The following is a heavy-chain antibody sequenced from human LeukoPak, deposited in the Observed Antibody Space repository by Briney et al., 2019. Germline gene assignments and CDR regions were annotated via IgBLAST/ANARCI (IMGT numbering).Heavy chain of an antibody. CDR1: GYTFTGYY. D-gene: IGHD3-22*01. CDR3: ARARDYYDSSGYYYGSAFDI. V-gene: IGHV1-2*02. J-gene: IGHJ3*02. CDR2: INPDSGGT. Sequence: ASVKVSCKASGYTFTGYYMHWVRQAHGQGLEWMGWINPDSGGTNYAQKFQGRVTMTRDTSISTAYMELSRLRSDDTAVYYCARARDYYDSSGYYYGSAFDIWGQGTMVTVSS.